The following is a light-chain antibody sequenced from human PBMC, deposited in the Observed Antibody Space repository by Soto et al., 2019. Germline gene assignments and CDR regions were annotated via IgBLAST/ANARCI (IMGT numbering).Light chain of an antibody. CDR1: SSDVGAYNY. V-gene: IGLV2-8*01. CDR3: TAYVGNDIWV. J-gene: IGLJ3*02. Sequence: QSALTQPPSASGSPGQSVTISCTGTSSDVGAYNYVSWYQQYPGKAPKLMIYEVTKRPSGVSDRFSGSKSGNTASLTVSGLQAEDEAEYYCTAYVGNDIWVFGGGTKLTVL. CDR2: EVT.